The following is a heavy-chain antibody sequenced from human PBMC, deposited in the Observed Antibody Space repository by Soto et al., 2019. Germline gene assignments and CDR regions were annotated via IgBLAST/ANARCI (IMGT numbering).Heavy chain of an antibody. CDR3: ARGKGMEENYYYYGMDV. J-gene: IGHJ6*02. D-gene: IGHD1-1*01. V-gene: IGHV1-3*01. CDR2: INGGNGHT. CDR1: GYTFSTYA. Sequence: ASVKVSCKASGYTFSTYALQWVRQAPGQGLEWMGWINGGNGHTRYSQKFKDRVTISRDTPASTAYMELSGLRSEDTAVYYCARGKGMEENYYYYGMDVWGQGTTVTVSS.